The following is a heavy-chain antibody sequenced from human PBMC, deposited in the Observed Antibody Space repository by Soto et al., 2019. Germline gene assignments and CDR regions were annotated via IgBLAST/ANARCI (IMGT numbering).Heavy chain of an antibody. CDR2: ISGSGGST. CDR3: AKDLSFDLWWCSGYHSYAGMYG. CDR1: GFTFSSYA. D-gene: IGHD2-21*01. V-gene: IGHV3-23*01. Sequence: LRLACEGSGFTFSSYAMSWVRQAPGKGLEWVSAISGSGGSTYYADSVKGRFTISRDNSKNTLYLQMNSLRAEDTAVYYCAKDLSFDLWWCSGYHSYAGMYGRSQGSTVTVS. J-gene: IGHJ6*02.